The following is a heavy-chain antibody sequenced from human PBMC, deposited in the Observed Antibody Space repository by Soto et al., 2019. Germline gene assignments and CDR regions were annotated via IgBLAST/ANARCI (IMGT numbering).Heavy chain of an antibody. Sequence: EVQLLESGGGLVQPGGSLRLSCAASGFTFSSYAMSWVRQAPGKGLEWVSAISGSGGSTYYADSVKGRFTISRDNSKNTLYLKMNSLRAEDTAVYYCAKSSNYVNYYGMDVWGQGTTVPVSS. CDR3: AKSSNYVNYYGMDV. V-gene: IGHV3-23*01. J-gene: IGHJ6*02. CDR1: GFTFSSYA. D-gene: IGHD4-4*01. CDR2: ISGSGGST.